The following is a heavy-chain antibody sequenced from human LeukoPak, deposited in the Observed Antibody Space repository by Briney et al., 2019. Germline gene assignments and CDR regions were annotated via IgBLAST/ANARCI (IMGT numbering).Heavy chain of an antibody. CDR1: GFTFTSYW. V-gene: IGHV3-74*01. J-gene: IGHJ4*02. CDR3: AKSMFNGYSSSWPLDY. Sequence: GGSLRLSCAASGFTFTSYWMLWVRQAPGKGLVWVSRINSEGGCTTYADAAKGRFTISRDNAKNTVHLQMNSLRAEDTALYYCAKSMFNGYSSSWPLDYWGQGTLVTVSS. CDR2: INSEGGCT. D-gene: IGHD6-13*01.